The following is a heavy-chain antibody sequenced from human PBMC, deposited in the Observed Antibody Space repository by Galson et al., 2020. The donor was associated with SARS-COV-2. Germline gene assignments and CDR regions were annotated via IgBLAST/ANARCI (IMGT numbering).Heavy chain of an antibody. V-gene: IGHV3-33*01. J-gene: IGHJ6*02. CDR3: AADYGDYATHYYYYGMDV. Sequence: SLRLSCAASGFTFSSYGMHWVRQAPGKGLEWVAVIWYDGSNKYYADSVKGRFTISRDNSKNTLYLQMNSLRAEDTAVYYCAADYGDYATHYYYYGMDVWGQGTTVTVSS. D-gene: IGHD4-17*01. CDR1: GFTFSSYG. CDR2: IWYDGSNK.